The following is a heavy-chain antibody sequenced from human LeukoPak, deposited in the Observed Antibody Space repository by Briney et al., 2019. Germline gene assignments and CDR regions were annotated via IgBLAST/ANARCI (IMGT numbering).Heavy chain of an antibody. Sequence: SVKVSCKPSGGTFSNYVINWVRQAPGQGLEWMGRIIPIFGVTKYAQKFQGRVTITADTSTSTGYMELSSLRSEDTAVYYCAAQHKLELRLSKWFDPWGQGTLVTVSS. D-gene: IGHD1-7*01. J-gene: IGHJ5*02. CDR3: AAQHKLELRLSKWFDP. V-gene: IGHV1-69*04. CDR2: IIPIFGVT. CDR1: GGTFSNYV.